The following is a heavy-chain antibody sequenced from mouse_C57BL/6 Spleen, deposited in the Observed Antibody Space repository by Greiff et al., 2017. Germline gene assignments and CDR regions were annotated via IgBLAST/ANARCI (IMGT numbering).Heavy chain of an antibody. Sequence: EVKLQESGGGLVQPGGSLKLSCAASGFTFSDYYMYWVRQTPAKRLEWVAYISNGGGSTYYPDPVKGRFTMSRDNAKNTLYLQMSRLKSEDTAMYYCARGDGYTYAMDDWGQGTSVTVSS. V-gene: IGHV5-12*01. D-gene: IGHD2-3*01. CDR3: ARGDGYTYAMDD. CDR1: GFTFSDYY. CDR2: ISNGGGST. J-gene: IGHJ4*01.